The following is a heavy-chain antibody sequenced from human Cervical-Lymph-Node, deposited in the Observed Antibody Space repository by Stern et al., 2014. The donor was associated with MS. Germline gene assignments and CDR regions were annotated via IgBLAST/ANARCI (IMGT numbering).Heavy chain of an antibody. J-gene: IGHJ5*02. Sequence: QVQLVQSGAEVKKPGASVKVSCKASGYTFITYGINWVRQAPGQGLEWMGWISVYNGNTNYAQNFQDRVTMTTDTSTSTAYMELRSLRSDDTAVYYCARDLIAARPGWFDPWGQGTLVTVSS. CDR3: ARDLIAARPGWFDP. D-gene: IGHD6-6*01. CDR1: GYTFITYG. V-gene: IGHV1-18*01. CDR2: ISVYNGNT.